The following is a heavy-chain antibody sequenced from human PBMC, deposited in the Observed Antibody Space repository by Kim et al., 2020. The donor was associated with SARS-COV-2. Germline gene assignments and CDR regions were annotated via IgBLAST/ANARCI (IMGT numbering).Heavy chain of an antibody. D-gene: IGHD2-8*01. J-gene: IGHJ4*02. Sequence: SETLSLTCALSGDSISGTNWWTWVRQPPGKGLEEIGEIYHTGSSYYNPSLESRVTMSVDKSKNQFSLKLDSVTAADTAIYYCARGAWTNYIDSWGQGTLVTVSS. CDR3: ARGAWTNYIDS. V-gene: IGHV4-4*02. CDR1: GDSISGTNW. CDR2: IYHTGSS.